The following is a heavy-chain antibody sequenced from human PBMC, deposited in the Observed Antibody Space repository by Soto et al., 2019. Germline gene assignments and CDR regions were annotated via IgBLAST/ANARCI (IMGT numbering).Heavy chain of an antibody. CDR2: MSTSGGST. D-gene: IGHD3-10*01. V-gene: IGHV3-23*01. CDR1: DFTFIGHA. CDR3: LKVNGPGDYYYYGMDV. J-gene: IGHJ6*02. Sequence: GSGGLYGVASDFTFIGHAMRWVRQAPGKGVEGVSSMSTSGGSTYYANSVKGRMTNSRYNAKNTLHLQIKSLKARHTAHSYSLKVNGPGDYYYYGMDVWGQGTTVTVSS.